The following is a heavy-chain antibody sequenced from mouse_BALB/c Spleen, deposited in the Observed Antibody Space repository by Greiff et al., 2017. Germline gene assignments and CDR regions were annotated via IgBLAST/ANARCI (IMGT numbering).Heavy chain of an antibody. CDR1: GYSFTSYY. J-gene: IGHJ3*01. D-gene: IGHD3-3*01. V-gene: IGHV1S135*01. CDR2: IDPFNGGT. CDR3: ARARTAEGFAY. Sequence: VQLQQSGPELMKPGASVKISCKASGYSFTSYYMHWVKQSHGKSLEWIGYIDPFNGGTSYNQKFKGKATLTVDKSSSTAYMHLSSLTSEDSAVYYCARARTAEGFAYWGQGTLVTVSA.